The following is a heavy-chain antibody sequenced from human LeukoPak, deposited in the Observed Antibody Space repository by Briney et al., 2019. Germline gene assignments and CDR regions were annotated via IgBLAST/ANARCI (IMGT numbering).Heavy chain of an antibody. CDR3: ARGLYASIY. D-gene: IGHD3-16*01. J-gene: IGHJ4*02. Sequence: GGSLRLSCAASGFTFSNYAMTWVRQAPGKGLEWVSVISGSGDNAYYADSVKGRFTISRDNAKNTVFLQMNSLRAEDTAEYYCARGLYASIYWGQGTLVTVSS. CDR1: GFTFSNYA. V-gene: IGHV3-23*01. CDR2: ISGSGDNA.